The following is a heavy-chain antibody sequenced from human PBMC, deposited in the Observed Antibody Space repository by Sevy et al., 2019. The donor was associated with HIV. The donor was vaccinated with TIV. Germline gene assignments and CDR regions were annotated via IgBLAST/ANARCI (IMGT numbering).Heavy chain of an antibody. Sequence: GGSLRLSCAASGFSFTWYWMSWVRQTPEKGLEWVANIKQDGSEKNYVDSVKGRFTISRDNPRKSVYLQMTSLSAEDTAVYYCARLFYGSADYWGQGTLVTVSS. CDR2: IKQDGSEK. D-gene: IGHD3-10*01. V-gene: IGHV3-7*01. CDR3: ARLFYGSADY. CDR1: GFSFTWYW. J-gene: IGHJ4*02.